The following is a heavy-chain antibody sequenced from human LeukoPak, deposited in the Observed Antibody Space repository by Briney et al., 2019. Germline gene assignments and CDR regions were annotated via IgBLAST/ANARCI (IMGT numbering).Heavy chain of an antibody. CDR3: AHSLFGVVIVGFDP. J-gene: IGHJ5*02. D-gene: IGHD3-3*01. V-gene: IGHV2-5*02. CDR2: IYWDDDK. CDR1: GFSLSTSGVG. Sequence: SGPTLVKPTQTLTLTCTFSGFSLSTSGVGVGWIRQPPGKALEWLALIYWDDDKRYIPSLKSRLTVTKDTSKTPVVLTMTNMDPVDTATYYCAHSLFGVVIVGFDPWGQGTLVTVSS.